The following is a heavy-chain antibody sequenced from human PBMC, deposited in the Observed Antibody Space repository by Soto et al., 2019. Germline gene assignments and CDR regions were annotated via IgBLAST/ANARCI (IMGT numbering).Heavy chain of an antibody. V-gene: IGHV4-30-4*01. CDR3: AREIIPLTTDWYFDL. CDR2: IFDSGST. J-gene: IGHJ2*01. D-gene: IGHD4-17*01. CDR1: GGSISGGVYY. Sequence: QVQLQESGPGLVKPSQTLSLTCTVSGGSISGGVYYWSWIRQPPGKGLEWIGYIFDSGSTYYNPSIKSRVTISVDPSKNQFSLRLSSVTAADTAVYYCAREIIPLTTDWYFDLWGRGTLVTVSS.